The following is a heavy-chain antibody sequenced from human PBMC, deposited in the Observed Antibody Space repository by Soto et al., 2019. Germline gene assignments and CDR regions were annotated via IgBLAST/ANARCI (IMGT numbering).Heavy chain of an antibody. D-gene: IGHD3-9*01. V-gene: IGHV4-39*01. CDR1: GGSISSSSYY. Sequence: PSETLSLTCTVSGGSISSSSYYWGWIRQPPGKGLEWIGSIYYSGSTYYNTSLKSRVTISVDTSKNQFSLKLSSVTAADTAVYFCARLSYYDILTGYYPDYWGQGTLVTVSS. CDR2: IYYSGST. CDR3: ARLSYYDILTGYYPDY. J-gene: IGHJ4*02.